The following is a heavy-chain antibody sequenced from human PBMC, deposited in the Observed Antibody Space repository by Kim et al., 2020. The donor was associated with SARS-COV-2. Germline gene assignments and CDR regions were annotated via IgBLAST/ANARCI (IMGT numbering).Heavy chain of an antibody. J-gene: IGHJ6*02. Sequence: KGRFTISRENAKNSLYLQMNSLRAGDTAVYYCARVLSRGPRNYYYYGMDVWGQGTTVTVSS. V-gene: IGHV3-13*01. D-gene: IGHD3-10*01. CDR3: ARVLSRGPRNYYYYGMDV.